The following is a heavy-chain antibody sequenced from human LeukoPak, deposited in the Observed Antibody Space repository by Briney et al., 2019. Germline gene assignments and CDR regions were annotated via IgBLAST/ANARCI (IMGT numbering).Heavy chain of an antibody. CDR3: ARQGGYFDWLLFFDY. CDR2: IYPSDSDT. D-gene: IGHD3-9*01. CDR1: GYSFTSYW. Sequence: GESLKISCKGSGYSFTSYWIGWVRQMPGKGLEWMGIIYPSDSDTRYSSSFQGQVTISADKSISTAYLQWSSLKASDTAMYYCARQGGYFDWLLFFDYWGQGTLVTVSS. V-gene: IGHV5-51*01. J-gene: IGHJ4*02.